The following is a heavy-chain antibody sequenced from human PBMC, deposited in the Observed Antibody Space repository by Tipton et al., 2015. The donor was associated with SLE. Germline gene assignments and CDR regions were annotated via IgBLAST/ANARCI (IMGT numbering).Heavy chain of an antibody. D-gene: IGHD4-23*01. CDR2: INHSGST. CDR3: ARDTVGWYSGAFDI. CDR1: GGSFSGYF. Sequence: TLSLTCAVHGGSFSGYFWSWIRQPPGEGLEGVGEINHSGSTNYNPSLKSRVTISVDTSKNQFSLKLSSVTAAGTAVYYCARDTVGWYSGAFDIWGQGTMVTVSS. J-gene: IGHJ3*02. V-gene: IGHV4-34*01.